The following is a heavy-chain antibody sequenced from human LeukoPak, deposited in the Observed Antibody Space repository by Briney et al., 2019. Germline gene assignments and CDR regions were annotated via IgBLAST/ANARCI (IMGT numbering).Heavy chain of an antibody. CDR3: AVDPGDYDIMTGYYVDY. CDR1: GFTVSSNY. D-gene: IGHD3-9*01. CDR2: IYSGGST. J-gene: IGHJ4*02. V-gene: IGHV3-53*01. Sequence: GGSLRLSCAASGFTVSSNYMSWVRQAPGKGLEWVSIIYSGGSTYYADSVQGRFTISRDNAKNSMYLQMNSLGAEDTAVYYCAVDPGDYDIMTGYYVDYWGQGTLVTVSS.